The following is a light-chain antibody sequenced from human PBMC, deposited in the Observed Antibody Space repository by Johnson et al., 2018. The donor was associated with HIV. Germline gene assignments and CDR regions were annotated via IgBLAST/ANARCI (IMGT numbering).Light chain of an antibody. V-gene: IGLV1-51*02. Sequence: QPVLTQPPSVSAAPGQKVTISCSGSSSNIGNHYVSWYQHLPGTAPKLLIYENDKRPSGIPDRFSGSKSGTSATLGITGLQTGDEADYYCAAWDDSLNVFYVFVTGTKVTVL. CDR2: END. CDR3: AAWDDSLNVFYV. CDR1: SSNIGNHY. J-gene: IGLJ1*01.